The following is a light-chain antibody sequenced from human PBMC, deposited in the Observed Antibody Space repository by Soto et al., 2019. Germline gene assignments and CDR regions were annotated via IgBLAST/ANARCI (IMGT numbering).Light chain of an antibody. Sequence: EIVLTNFPSTLSVSPWDRVTLSCRASQSVDINLAWYQQRRGXSPXXLXXGASTRATDMPGRFSGSGSGTEFTLTISSLQSEDFAVYYCQQYKNWPRTFGRGTKV. CDR1: QSVDIN. J-gene: IGKJ4*02. CDR2: GAS. CDR3: QQYKNWPRT. V-gene: IGKV3-15*01.